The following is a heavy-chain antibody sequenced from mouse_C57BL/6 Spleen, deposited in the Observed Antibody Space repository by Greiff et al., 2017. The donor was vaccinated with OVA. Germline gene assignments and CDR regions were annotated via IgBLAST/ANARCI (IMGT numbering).Heavy chain of an antibody. D-gene: IGHD4-1*01. CDR3: ARYILGRYFEV. CDR1: GFTFTDYY. CDR2: IRNKANGYTT. V-gene: IGHV7-3*01. Sequence: EVQLVEPGGGLVQPGGSLSLSCAASGFTFTDYYMSWVRQPPGKALEWLGFIRNKANGYTTEYNASVKGRFTISRENSQSILYLQMNALRAEDGATYYCARYILGRYFEVWGTGTTGTVSS. J-gene: IGHJ1*03.